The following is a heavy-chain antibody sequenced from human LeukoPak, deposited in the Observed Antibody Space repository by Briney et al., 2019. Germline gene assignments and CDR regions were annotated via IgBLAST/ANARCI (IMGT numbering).Heavy chain of an antibody. Sequence: PSETLSLTCTVSGGSISSGGYYWSWIRQHPGKGLEWIGYIYYSGSTYYNPSLKSRVTISVDTSKNQFSLKLSSVTAADTAVYYCARQPRYSSSWNDAFDIWGQGTMVTVSS. CDR1: GGSISSGGYY. CDR2: IYYSGST. J-gene: IGHJ3*02. V-gene: IGHV4-31*03. CDR3: ARQPRYSSSWNDAFDI. D-gene: IGHD6-13*01.